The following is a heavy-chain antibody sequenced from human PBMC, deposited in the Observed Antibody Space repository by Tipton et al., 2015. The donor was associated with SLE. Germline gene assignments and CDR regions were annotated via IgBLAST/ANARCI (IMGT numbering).Heavy chain of an antibody. D-gene: IGHD6-19*01. CDR2: VYPSGAT. V-gene: IGHV4-61*02. J-gene: IGHJ4*02. Sequence: TLSLTCTVSGDSISGGKYHWSWVRQPPGKGLQWIGRVYPSGATDYNSSLKSRLSISVDTSKNQFSLRLNSVTAADTAIYYCARGGISHDHSGSFDQWGQGILVTASS. CDR1: GDSISGGKYH. CDR3: ARGGISHDHSGSFDQ.